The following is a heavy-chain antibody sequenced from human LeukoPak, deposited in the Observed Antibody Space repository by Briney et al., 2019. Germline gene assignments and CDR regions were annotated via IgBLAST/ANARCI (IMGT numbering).Heavy chain of an antibody. CDR2: INPNSGGT. V-gene: IGHV1-2*02. Sequence: GASVKVSCKASGYTFTGYHMHWVRQAPGQGLEWMGWINPNSGGTNFAQKFQGRVTMTRDTSISTAYMELSRLRSDDTAVYYCARPPRAIGSGSPHYYYYYMDVWGKGTTVTVSS. D-gene: IGHD3-10*01. J-gene: IGHJ6*03. CDR3: ARPPRAIGSGSPHYYYYYMDV. CDR1: GYTFTGYH.